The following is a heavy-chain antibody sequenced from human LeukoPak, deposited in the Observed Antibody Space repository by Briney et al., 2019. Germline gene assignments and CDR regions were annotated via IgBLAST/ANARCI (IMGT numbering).Heavy chain of an antibody. CDR1: GGSISSYY. J-gene: IGHJ4*02. Sequence: SETLSLTCTVSGGSISSYYWGWVRQPPGKGLEWIGYIYYSGSTTYNPSLKSRVTVSVDTSKNQFSLNLSSVTAADTAVYYCARHGAGGSYFDYWGQGTLVTVSS. CDR2: IYYSGST. CDR3: ARHGAGGSYFDY. V-gene: IGHV4-59*08. D-gene: IGHD1-26*01.